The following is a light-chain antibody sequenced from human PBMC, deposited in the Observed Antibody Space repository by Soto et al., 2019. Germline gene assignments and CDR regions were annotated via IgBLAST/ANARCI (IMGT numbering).Light chain of an antibody. CDR2: GAY. V-gene: IGKV3-20*01. CDR3: QHYNSYSEA. CDR1: QSVGSSY. Sequence: DIVLTQSPCTLSASQGDRATLSCRASQSVGSSYLAWYQHIPGQAPRLLIYGAYSRDSGIPDRFSGSGSGTDFTLTISRLEPEDFATYYCQHYNSYSEAFGQGTKVDIK. J-gene: IGKJ1*01.